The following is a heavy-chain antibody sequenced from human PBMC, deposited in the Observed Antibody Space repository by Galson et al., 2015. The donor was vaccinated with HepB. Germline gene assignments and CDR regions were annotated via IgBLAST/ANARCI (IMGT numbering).Heavy chain of an antibody. V-gene: IGHV2-5*02. CDR3: AHYFYYGSGQGNYGMDV. Sequence: PALVKPTQTVTLTCTFSGFSLSTDGVGVGWIRQTPGKALEWLGIIYWDDDKRFSPALKSRLTITKDTSKNQVVLTMANVDPADSGRYYCAHYFYYGSGQGNYGMDVWGQGTTVTVS. CDR2: IYWDDDK. J-gene: IGHJ6*02. D-gene: IGHD3-10*01. CDR1: GFSLSTDGVG.